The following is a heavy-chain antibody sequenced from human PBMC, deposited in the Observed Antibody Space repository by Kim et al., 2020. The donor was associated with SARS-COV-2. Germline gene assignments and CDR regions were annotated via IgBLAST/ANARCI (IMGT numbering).Heavy chain of an antibody. CDR1: GFTLSTFA. J-gene: IGHJ4*02. Sequence: GGSLRLSCAGSGFTLSTFAIHWVRQAPGKGLEWVAVISYDGSNQHYADSVRGRFIISRDNSKKTVNLEMNSLRPEDTAIFYCARVALPGAFDSWGLGTLV. CDR3: ARVALPGAFDS. V-gene: IGHV3-30*04. D-gene: IGHD6-19*01. CDR2: ISYDGSNQ.